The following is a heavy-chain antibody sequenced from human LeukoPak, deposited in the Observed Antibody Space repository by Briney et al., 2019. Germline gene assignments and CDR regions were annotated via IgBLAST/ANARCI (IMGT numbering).Heavy chain of an antibody. Sequence: SETLSLTCTVSGGSISSSSYYWGWIRQPPGKGLEWIGSIYYSGSTYYNPSLKSRVTISVDTSKNQFSLKLSSVTAADTAVYYCASRYSSSWFHGSNWFDPWGQGTLVTVSS. CDR3: ASRYSSSWFHGSNWFDP. CDR2: IYYSGST. V-gene: IGHV4-39*01. CDR1: GGSISSSSYY. D-gene: IGHD6-13*01. J-gene: IGHJ5*02.